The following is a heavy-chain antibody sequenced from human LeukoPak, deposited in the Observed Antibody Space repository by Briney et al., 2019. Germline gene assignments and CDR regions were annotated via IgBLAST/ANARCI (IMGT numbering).Heavy chain of an antibody. CDR3: ARDLAAGEHFYFDL. Sequence: GGSVRLSCAASGFTFGSFSMTWVRQAPGKGLEWVSTISSSGSGTYIYYADSVKGRFTISRDNAKNSLYLQMNSLRAEDTAVYYCARDLAAGEHFYFDLWGHGALVTVSS. CDR2: ISSSGSGTYI. D-gene: IGHD7-27*01. CDR1: GFTFGSFS. V-gene: IGHV3-21*01. J-gene: IGHJ2*01.